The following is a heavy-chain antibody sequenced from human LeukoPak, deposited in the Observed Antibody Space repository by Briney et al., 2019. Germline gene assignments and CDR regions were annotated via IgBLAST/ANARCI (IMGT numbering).Heavy chain of an antibody. CDR2: ISGSGGST. V-gene: IGHV3-23*01. CDR3: AKASTNWGKFYLDY. Sequence: GGSLRLSCAASGFTFSSYAMSWVRQVPGKGLEWVSAISGSGGSTYYADSVKGRFTISRDNSKNTLYLQMNSLRAEDTAVYYCAKASTNWGKFYLDYWGQGTLVTVSS. CDR1: GFTFSSYA. D-gene: IGHD7-27*01. J-gene: IGHJ4*02.